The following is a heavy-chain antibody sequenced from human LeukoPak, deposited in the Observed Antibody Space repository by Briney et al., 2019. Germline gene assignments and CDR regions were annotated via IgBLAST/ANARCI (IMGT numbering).Heavy chain of an antibody. D-gene: IGHD3-9*01. V-gene: IGHV4-61*02. Sequence: PSETLSLTCTVSGDSITTNNYYWSWIRQPAGKGPKWIGRIYASGNTNYNPSLKSRVTISVDTSKNQFSLRLSSVTAADTAVYYCARDFDSPMAFDIWGQGTMVTVSS. CDR1: GDSITTNNYY. CDR3: ARDFDSPMAFDI. J-gene: IGHJ3*02. CDR2: IYASGNT.